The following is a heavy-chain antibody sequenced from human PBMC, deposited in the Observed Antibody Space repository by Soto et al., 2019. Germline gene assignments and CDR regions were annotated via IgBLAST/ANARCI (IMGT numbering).Heavy chain of an antibody. J-gene: IGHJ6*02. V-gene: IGHV3-23*01. CDR1: GFTFSSYA. CDR2: ISGSGGST. D-gene: IGHD2-2*01. CDR3: AKFISNYYGMDV. Sequence: EVQLLESGGGLVQPGGSLRLSCAASGFTFSSYAMSWVRQAPGKGLEWVSAISGSGGSTYYADSVKGRFTISRDNSKNTLYLQMNSMRAEDTAVYYCAKFISNYYGMDVWGQGTTVTVSS.